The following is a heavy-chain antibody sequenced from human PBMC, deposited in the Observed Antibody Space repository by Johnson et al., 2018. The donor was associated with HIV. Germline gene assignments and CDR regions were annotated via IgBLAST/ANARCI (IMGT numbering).Heavy chain of an antibody. CDR1: GFTFSSYA. J-gene: IGHJ3*02. CDR3: AKVGATVITPRGEAFDI. D-gene: IGHD4-23*01. CDR2: ISYDGSNQ. V-gene: IGHV3-30*04. Sequence: QVQLVESGGGVVQPGRSLRLSCAASGFTFSSYAMHWVRQAPGKGLEWVAVISYDGSNQYYADPVKGRFTISRDNSKNTLYLQMNSLRAEDTAVYYCAKVGATVITPRGEAFDIWGQGTMVTVSS.